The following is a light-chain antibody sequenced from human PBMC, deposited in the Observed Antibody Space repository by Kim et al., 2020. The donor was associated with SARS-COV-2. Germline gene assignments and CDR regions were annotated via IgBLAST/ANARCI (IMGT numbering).Light chain of an antibody. CDR3: QQYNSYPWT. CDR2: AAS. V-gene: IGKV1-5*01. J-gene: IGKJ1*01. CDR1: QNIGNW. Sequence: ASVGDRVTITCRASQNIGNWLAWYQQKPGKAPKLLSYAASSLKSGVPSSFSGSGSGTEFTLTISSLQPDDFATYYCQQYNSYPWTFGQGTKVEIK.